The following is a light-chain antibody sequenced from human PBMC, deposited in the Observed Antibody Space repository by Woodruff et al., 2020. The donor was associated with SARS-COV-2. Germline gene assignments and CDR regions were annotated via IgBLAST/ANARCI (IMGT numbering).Light chain of an antibody. CDR3: CSYAGSRWV. V-gene: IGLV2-23*01. CDR2: EGS. Sequence: MIYEGSKRPSGVSNRFSGSKSGNTASLTISGLQAEDEADYYCCSYAGSRWVFGGGTKLT. J-gene: IGLJ3*02.